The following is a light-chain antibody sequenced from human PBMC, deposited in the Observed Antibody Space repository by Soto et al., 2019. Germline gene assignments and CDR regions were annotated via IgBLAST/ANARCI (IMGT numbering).Light chain of an antibody. V-gene: IGKV3-11*01. CDR1: QSVSSS. CDR2: AAS. Sequence: EIVLTQSPATLSLSLGERATLSCRASQSVSSSLAWYQQKPGQAPRLLIYAASTRATGIPARFSGSGSGTDFTLTISSLEPEDFTVYYCQQRRSWPVTFGGGTKVEIK. CDR3: QQRRSWPVT. J-gene: IGKJ4*01.